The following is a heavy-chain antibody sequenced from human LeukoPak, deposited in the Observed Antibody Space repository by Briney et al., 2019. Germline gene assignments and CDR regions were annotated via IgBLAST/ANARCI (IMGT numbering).Heavy chain of an antibody. CDR3: ARGSGVYSSGWYGSLLG. CDR2: IYYSGST. CDR1: GGSISSYY. V-gene: IGHV4-59*01. D-gene: IGHD6-13*01. J-gene: IGHJ4*02. Sequence: SETLSLTCTVSGGSISSYYWSWIRQPPGKGLEWIGYIYYSGSTNYNPSLKSRVTISVDTSKNQFSLKLSSVTAADTAVYYCARGSGVYSSGWYGSLLGWGQGTLVTVSS.